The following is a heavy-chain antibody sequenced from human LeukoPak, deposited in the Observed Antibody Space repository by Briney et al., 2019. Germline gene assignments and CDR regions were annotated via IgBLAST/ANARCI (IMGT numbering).Heavy chain of an antibody. J-gene: IGHJ4*02. D-gene: IGHD2-2*01. CDR3: ARGAEDIVVVPAAIPPAD. CDR2: ISYDGSNK. V-gene: IGHV3-30*04. CDR1: GFTFNSYA. Sequence: GGSLRLSWAASGFTFNSYAMHWVRQAPGKGLEWVAVISYDGSNKYYADSVKGRFTISRDNSKNTLYLQMNSLRAEDTAVYYCARGAEDIVVVPAAIPPADWGQGTLVTVSS.